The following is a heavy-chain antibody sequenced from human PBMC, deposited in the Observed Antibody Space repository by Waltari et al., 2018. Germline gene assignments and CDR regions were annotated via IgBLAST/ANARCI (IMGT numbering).Heavy chain of an antibody. Sequence: QVQLVQSGAEVKKPGSSVKVSCKASGGTFSSYAISWVRQAPGQGLEWMGGIIPIFGTANYAQKFQGRVTITADESTSTAYMGLSSLRSEDTAVYYCARDPPTDGDYYYYGMDVWGQGTTVTVSS. V-gene: IGHV1-69*01. D-gene: IGHD4-17*01. CDR1: GGTFSSYA. CDR2: IIPIFGTA. J-gene: IGHJ6*02. CDR3: ARDPPTDGDYYYYGMDV.